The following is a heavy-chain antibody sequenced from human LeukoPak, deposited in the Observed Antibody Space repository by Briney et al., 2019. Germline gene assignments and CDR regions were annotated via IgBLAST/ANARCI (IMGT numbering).Heavy chain of an antibody. J-gene: IGHJ4*02. D-gene: IGHD3-10*01. CDR3: ATLPGGGLPPDC. CDR2: ISDSGDRT. CDR1: GFTFSSCT. Sequence: GGSLRLSCAASGFTFSSCTMNWIRQAPGKGLEWVSGISDSGDRTHYADSVKGRFTVSRDNSKNTLYLQMNSLRAEDTAVYYCATLPGGGLPPDCWGQGTLVTVSS. V-gene: IGHV3-23*01.